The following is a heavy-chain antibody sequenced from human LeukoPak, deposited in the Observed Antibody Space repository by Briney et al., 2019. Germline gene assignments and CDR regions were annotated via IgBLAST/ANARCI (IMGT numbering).Heavy chain of an antibody. CDR2: IYHSGST. V-gene: IGHV4-59*01. D-gene: IGHD6-13*01. J-gene: IGHJ4*02. CDR1: GGSISTYY. CDR3: ARVRTYSSRIDY. Sequence: SETLSLTCTVSGGSISTYYWSWIRQPPGKGLEWIGYIYHSGSTNYNPSLKSRVTISVDTSQNQFYLKLSSVTAADTAVYYCARVRTYSSRIDYWGQGTLVTVSS.